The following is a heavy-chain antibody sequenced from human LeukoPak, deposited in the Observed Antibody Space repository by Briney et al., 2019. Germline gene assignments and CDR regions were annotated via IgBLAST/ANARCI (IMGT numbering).Heavy chain of an antibody. CDR2: INGDGSRT. D-gene: IGHD2-2*03. Sequence: GGSLRLSCAASGFTFSSDWMHWVRQVPGKGLVWVSRINGDGSRTTYADSVKGRFTISRDNAKNTLHLQMNSLRAEDTAVYYCASTPGYCTSASCFEYFQHWGQGTRVTVSS. CDR3: ASTPGYCTSASCFEYFQH. CDR1: GFTFSSDW. V-gene: IGHV3-74*01. J-gene: IGHJ1*01.